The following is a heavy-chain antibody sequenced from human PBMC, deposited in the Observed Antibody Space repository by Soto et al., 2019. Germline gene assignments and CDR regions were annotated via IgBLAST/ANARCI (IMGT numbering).Heavy chain of an antibody. CDR3: ARALEAMLYITFDY. CDR1: GYTFTSYG. J-gene: IGHJ4*02. D-gene: IGHD2-8*01. V-gene: IGHV1-18*01. CDR2: ISAYNGNT. Sequence: ASVKVSCKASGYTFTSYGISWVRQAPGQGLEWMGWISAYNGNTNYAQKLQGRVTMTTDTSTSTAYMELRSLRSDDTAVYYCARALEAMLYITFDYWGQGTLVTVSS.